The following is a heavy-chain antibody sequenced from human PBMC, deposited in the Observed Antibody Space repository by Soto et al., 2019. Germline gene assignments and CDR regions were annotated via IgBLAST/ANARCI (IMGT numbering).Heavy chain of an antibody. CDR3: ARDQREYSSSLDY. V-gene: IGHV3-33*01. J-gene: IGHJ4*02. CDR2: IWYDGSNK. D-gene: IGHD6-6*01. Sequence: GGSLRLSCAASGFTFSSYGMHWVRQAPGKGLEWVAVIWYDGSNKYYADSVKGRFTISRDNSKNTLYLQMNSLRAEDTAVYYCARDQREYSSSLDYWGQGTLVTVSS. CDR1: GFTFSSYG.